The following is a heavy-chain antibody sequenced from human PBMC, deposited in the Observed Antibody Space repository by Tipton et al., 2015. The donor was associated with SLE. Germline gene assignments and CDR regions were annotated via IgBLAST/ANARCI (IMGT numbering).Heavy chain of an antibody. J-gene: IGHJ3*02. CDR2: LYSGGGT. V-gene: IGHV3-66*02. CDR1: GFTVNSNY. CDR3: ARDRDTVDAFDI. Sequence: SLRLSCAVSGFTVNSNYISWVRQAPGKGLVWGSLLYSGGGTYYADSLKGRFTISRDNSKNTLYLQMNSLRAEDTAVYYCARDRDTVDAFDIWGQGTMVTVSS.